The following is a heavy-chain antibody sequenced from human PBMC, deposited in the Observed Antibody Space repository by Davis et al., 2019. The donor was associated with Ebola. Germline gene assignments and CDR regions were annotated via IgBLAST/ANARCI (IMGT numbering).Heavy chain of an antibody. CDR2: ISAYNGNT. CDR3: ASALGIYSPPDY. D-gene: IGHD5-12*01. V-gene: IGHV1-18*01. J-gene: IGHJ4*02. CDR1: GYPFTSHG. Sequence: ASVQVSCKASGYPFTSHGISWVRHAPGYGLEWMGWISAYNGNTNYAQKPQGRVTMTTDTSTSTAYMELRSLRSDDTAVYYCASALGIYSPPDYWGQGTLVTVSS.